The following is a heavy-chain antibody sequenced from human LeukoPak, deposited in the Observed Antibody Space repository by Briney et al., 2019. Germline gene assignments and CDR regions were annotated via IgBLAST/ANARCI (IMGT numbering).Heavy chain of an antibody. CDR2: IIPMFGTA. CDR3: ARYGSGSYYTPYYYYYMDV. Sequence: ASVKVSCKASGGTFSSYAINWVRQAPGQGLEWMGGIIPMFGTANYAQKFQGRVTMTTNTSTSTAYMELRSLRSDDTAVYYCARYGSGSYYTPYYYYYMDVWGKGTTVTISS. J-gene: IGHJ6*03. CDR1: GGTFSSYA. D-gene: IGHD3-10*01. V-gene: IGHV1-69*05.